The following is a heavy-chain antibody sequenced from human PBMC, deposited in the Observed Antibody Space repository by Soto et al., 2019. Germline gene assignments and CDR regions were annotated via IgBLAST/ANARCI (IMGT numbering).Heavy chain of an antibody. V-gene: IGHV1-2*02. CDR2: INPDSGAT. Sequence: HEPLVQSGAEVKRPGASLKVSCKASGYSFTGYYIHWVRQVPGQGLEWMGWINPDSGATNYAQNFQGRVTLTSDTSISTASMDLTSLTSDDTAVYYCARGDYGTGGYPFPYFDYWGQGTLVIVSS. J-gene: IGHJ4*02. CDR3: ARGDYGTGGYPFPYFDY. D-gene: IGHD2-8*02. CDR1: GYSFTGYY.